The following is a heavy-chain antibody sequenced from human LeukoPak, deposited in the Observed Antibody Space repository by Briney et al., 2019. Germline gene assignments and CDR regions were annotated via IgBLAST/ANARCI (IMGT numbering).Heavy chain of an antibody. J-gene: IGHJ4*02. D-gene: IGHD3-10*01. Sequence: GGSLRLSCAASGFAFSDYYISWIRQAPGKGLEWVSHISGTGDTIYYADSVKGRFTISRDNAKNSLYLQMNSLRVEDTAIYFCTRSVGSYYYWGQGSLVTVSS. CDR1: GFAFSDYY. CDR2: ISGTGDTI. CDR3: TRSVGSYYY. V-gene: IGHV3-11*01.